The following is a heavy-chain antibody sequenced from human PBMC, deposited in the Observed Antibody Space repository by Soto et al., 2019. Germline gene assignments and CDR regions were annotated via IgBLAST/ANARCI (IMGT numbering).Heavy chain of an antibody. D-gene: IGHD2-21*02. CDR1: GFTFSSYA. Sequence: GGSLRLSCAASGFTFSSYAMHWVRQAPGKGLEWVAVISYDGSNKYYADSVKGRFTISRDNSKNTLYLQMNSLRAEDTAVYYCARDRAYCGGDCPWWGIFDYWGQGTLVTVSS. V-gene: IGHV3-30-3*01. CDR3: ARDRAYCGGDCPWWGIFDY. J-gene: IGHJ4*02. CDR2: ISYDGSNK.